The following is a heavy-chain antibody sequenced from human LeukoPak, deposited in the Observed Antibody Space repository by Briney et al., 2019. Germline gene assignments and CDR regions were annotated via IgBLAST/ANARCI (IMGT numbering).Heavy chain of an antibody. Sequence: PGGSLRLSCSASGFTFSSFAMHCIRQPPGKGLEWVGSISYSGSSYYNPSLKSRVAISLDTSDNRFSLRLSSVTAADTAVYYCARRSTSRTFDFWGQGTLVTVSS. D-gene: IGHD1-1*01. CDR2: ISYSGSS. CDR1: GFTFSSFA. CDR3: ARRSTSRTFDF. V-gene: IGHV4-39*01. J-gene: IGHJ4*02.